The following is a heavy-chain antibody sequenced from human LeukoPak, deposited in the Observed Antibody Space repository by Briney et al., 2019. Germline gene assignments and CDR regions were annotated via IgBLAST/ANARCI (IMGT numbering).Heavy chain of an antibody. Sequence: PGRSLRLSCAASGFTFSSYGMHWVRQAPGKGLEWVSAISGSGGSTYYADSVKGRFTISRDNSKNTLYLQMNSLRAEDTAVYYCAKSTYDILTGYQYYFDYWGQGTLVTVSS. CDR2: ISGSGGST. D-gene: IGHD3-9*01. J-gene: IGHJ4*02. V-gene: IGHV3-23*01. CDR1: GFTFSSYG. CDR3: AKSTYDILTGYQYYFDY.